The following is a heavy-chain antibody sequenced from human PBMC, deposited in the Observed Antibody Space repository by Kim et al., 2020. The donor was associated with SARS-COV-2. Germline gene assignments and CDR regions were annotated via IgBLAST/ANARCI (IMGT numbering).Heavy chain of an antibody. D-gene: IGHD3-10*01. V-gene: IGHV3-30*04. J-gene: IGHJ4*02. CDR3: ARDEAPYGSGSAFDY. CDR1: GFTFSSYA. CDR2: ISYDGSSK. Sequence: GGSLRLSCAASGFTFSSYAMHWVRQAPGKGLEWVAVISYDGSSKYYADSVKGRFTISRDNSKNTLYLQMNSLRAEDTAVYYCARDEAPYGSGSAFDYWGQGTLVTVSS.